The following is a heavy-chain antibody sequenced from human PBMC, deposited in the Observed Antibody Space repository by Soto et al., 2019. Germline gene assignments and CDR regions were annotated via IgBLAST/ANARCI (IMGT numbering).Heavy chain of an antibody. CDR3: ARAMQQLIYWYFDL. Sequence: QVQLVQSGAEVKKPGSSVKVSCKASGGTFSSYTISWVRQAPGQGLEWMGRIIPILGIANYAQKFQGRVTITADKSTSTAYMELSSLRSEDTAVYYCARAMQQLIYWYFDLWGRGTLVTVSS. D-gene: IGHD6-13*01. J-gene: IGHJ2*01. V-gene: IGHV1-69*02. CDR1: GGTFSSYT. CDR2: IIPILGIA.